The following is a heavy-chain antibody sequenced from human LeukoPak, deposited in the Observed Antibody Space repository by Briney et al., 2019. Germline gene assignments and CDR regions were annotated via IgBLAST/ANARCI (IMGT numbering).Heavy chain of an antibody. CDR1: GFTFSSYD. V-gene: IGHV3-13*01. CDR2: IGTAGEI. Sequence: PGGSLRLSCAASGFTFSSYDIHSVRQATGKGLEWVSGIGTAGEIYYPGSVKGRFTISRENAKNSLYLQMNSLRAGDTAVYYCARAAYSSTWYSRYFDLWGRGTLVTVSS. J-gene: IGHJ2*01. CDR3: ARAAYSSTWYSRYFDL. D-gene: IGHD6-13*01.